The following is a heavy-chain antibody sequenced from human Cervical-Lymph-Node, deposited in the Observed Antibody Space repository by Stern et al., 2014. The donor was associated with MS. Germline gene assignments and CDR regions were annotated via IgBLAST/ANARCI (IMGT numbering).Heavy chain of an antibody. CDR3: ARGKYYYDSSGYPN. D-gene: IGHD3-22*01. Sequence: VQLAESGGGLVQPARSLRLPCGVSGFTLHDYAMHWVRSAQGKGLEWVSGITWIGHVIAYGDSVKGRFSISRDNTKNSLYLQMNSLRPEDTALYYCARGKYYYDSSGYPNWGRGTLVTVSS. CDR1: GFTLHDYA. J-gene: IGHJ4*02. V-gene: IGHV3-9*01. CDR2: ITWIGHVI.